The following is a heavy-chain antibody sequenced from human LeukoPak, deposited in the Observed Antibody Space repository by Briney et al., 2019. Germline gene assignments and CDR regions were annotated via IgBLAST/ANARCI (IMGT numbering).Heavy chain of an antibody. D-gene: IGHD3-10*01. CDR3: ARVGTMVRGVINY. CDR2: MNPNSGNT. Sequence: ASVKVSCKASGYTFTSYDINWVRQATGQGLEWMGWMNPNSGNTGYAQKSQGRVTMTRNTSISTAYMELSSLRSEDTAVYYCARVGTMVRGVINYWGQGTLVTVSS. V-gene: IGHV1-8*01. J-gene: IGHJ4*02. CDR1: GYTFTSYD.